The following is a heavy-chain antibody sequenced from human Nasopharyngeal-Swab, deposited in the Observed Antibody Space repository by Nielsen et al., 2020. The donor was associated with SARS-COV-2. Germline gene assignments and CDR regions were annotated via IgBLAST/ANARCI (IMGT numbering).Heavy chain of an antibody. J-gene: IGHJ4*02. CDR2: MNPNSGDT. V-gene: IGHV1-8*01. D-gene: IGHD1-26*01. CDR1: GYTFTSYD. Sequence: ASVKVSCKASGYTFTSYDVYWVRQATGQGLEWMGWMNPNSGDTGYAQKFQGRVTMTRNTSIGTAYMELSSLRSEDTAVHYCARGIVGLDYWGQGTLVTVSS. CDR3: ARGIVGLDY.